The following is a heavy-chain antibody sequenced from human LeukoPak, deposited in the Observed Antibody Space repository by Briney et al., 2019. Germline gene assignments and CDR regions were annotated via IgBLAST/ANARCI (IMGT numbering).Heavy chain of an antibody. V-gene: IGHV4-34*01. D-gene: IGHD5-12*01. Sequence: SETLSLTCAVYGGSFSGYYWSWTRQPPGKGLEWIGEINHSGSTNYNPSLKSRVTISVDTSKNQFSLKLSSVTAADTAVYYCAGRYSGYDWSPYMDVWGKGTTVTVSS. CDR2: INHSGST. J-gene: IGHJ6*03. CDR1: GGSFSGYY. CDR3: AGRYSGYDWSPYMDV.